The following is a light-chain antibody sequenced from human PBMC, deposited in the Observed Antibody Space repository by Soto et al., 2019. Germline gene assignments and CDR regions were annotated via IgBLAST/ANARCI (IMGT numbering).Light chain of an antibody. J-gene: IGLJ1*01. CDR1: SSDVGGYNY. CDR2: DVS. V-gene: IGLV2-14*03. Sequence: QSVLTQPASVSGSPGQSITISCTGTSSDVGGYNYVSWYQHHPGKAPKLLIYDVSNRPSGISNRFSGSKSDYTASLTISGLQPEDEADYYCSSYTTSNTRQIVFGTGTKVTVL. CDR3: SSYTTSNTRQIV.